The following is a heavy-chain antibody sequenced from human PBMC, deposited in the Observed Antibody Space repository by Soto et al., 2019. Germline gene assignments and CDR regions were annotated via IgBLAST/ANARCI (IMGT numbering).Heavy chain of an antibody. J-gene: IGHJ4*02. V-gene: IGHV4-59*01. CDR3: ARDPPAAAGYSFGY. Sequence: SETLSLTCTVSGGSISIIYWSWIRHPPGKGLDRIAYIYYSGSPTYNPSLKSRFTVAPATSKNQFSLKLTAVTARNPAASYSARDPPAAAGYSFGYWGQRTPVTVSS. D-gene: IGHD6-13*01. CDR2: IYYSGSP. CDR1: GGSISIIY.